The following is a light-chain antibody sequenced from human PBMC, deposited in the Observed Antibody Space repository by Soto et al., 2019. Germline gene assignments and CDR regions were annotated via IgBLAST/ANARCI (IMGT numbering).Light chain of an antibody. Sequence: QSALTQPASVSGSPGQSITISCTGTSSDISGFNYVSWYQQRPGQAPKLMIYAVNYRPSGVSNRFSGSKSANTASLTISGLRTEDEADYYCSSYTTKNSMVFGGGTKLTVL. CDR1: SSDISGFNY. J-gene: IGLJ2*01. V-gene: IGLV2-14*01. CDR2: AVN. CDR3: SSYTTKNSMV.